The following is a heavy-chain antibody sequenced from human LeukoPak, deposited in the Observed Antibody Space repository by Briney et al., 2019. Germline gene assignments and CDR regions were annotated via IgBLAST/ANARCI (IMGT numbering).Heavy chain of an antibody. J-gene: IGHJ6*04. CDR1: GFTFSSYS. CDR2: ISSSSSYI. Sequence: KSGGSLRLSCAASGFTFSSYSMNWVRQAPGKGLEWDSSISSSSSYIYYADSVKGRFTISRDNAENSLYLQMNSLRAEDTAVYYCARVGDGSGSYYPYYYYYGMDVWGKGTTVTVSS. D-gene: IGHD3-10*01. CDR3: ARVGDGSGSYYPYYYYYGMDV. V-gene: IGHV3-21*01.